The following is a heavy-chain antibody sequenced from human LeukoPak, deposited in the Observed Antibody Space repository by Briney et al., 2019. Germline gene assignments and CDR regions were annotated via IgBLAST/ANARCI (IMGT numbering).Heavy chain of an antibody. D-gene: IGHD2-15*01. V-gene: IGHV3-21*04. CDR2: ISSCSYYI. CDR3: ASPGYFSGGSCRSRERYFQH. J-gene: IGHJ1*01. CDR1: GFTFSSYS. Sequence: PGGSLSLSCVASGFTFSSYSMNWVRQPAGRGREWVSSISSCSYYIYYADSVKGRFTISRDNAKNSLYLQMNSLRAEDTAVYYCASPGYFSGGSCRSRERYFQHWGQGTLVTVSS.